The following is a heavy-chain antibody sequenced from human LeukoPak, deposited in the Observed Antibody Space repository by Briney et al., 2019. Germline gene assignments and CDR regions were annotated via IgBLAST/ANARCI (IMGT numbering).Heavy chain of an antibody. D-gene: IGHD4-11*01. J-gene: IGHJ3*02. CDR2: INHSGST. V-gene: IGHV4-34*01. CDR3: ARDGGTTSNSSHDTFAI. CDR1: GGSFSGYY. Sequence: SETLSLTCAVYGGSFSGYYWSWIRQPPGRGLEWIGEINHSGSTNYNPSLKSRVTISVDASKNQFSLELRSVTAADTAIYYCARDGGTTSNSSHDTFAIWGQGTMVAVSS.